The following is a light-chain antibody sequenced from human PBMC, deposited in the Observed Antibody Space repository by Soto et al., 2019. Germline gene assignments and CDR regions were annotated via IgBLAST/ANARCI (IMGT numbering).Light chain of an antibody. Sequence: QSALTQPPSASGSPGQSVTISCTGPSSAVGGYDYVSWYQQPSGKAPKLIIYEVTTRPSGVPDRFSGSKSGNTAYLTVSGLQAEYEADYSCSSYSGINNVIFGAGTKLTVL. CDR1: SSAVGGYDY. J-gene: IGLJ2*01. CDR3: SSYSGINNVI. V-gene: IGLV2-8*01. CDR2: EVT.